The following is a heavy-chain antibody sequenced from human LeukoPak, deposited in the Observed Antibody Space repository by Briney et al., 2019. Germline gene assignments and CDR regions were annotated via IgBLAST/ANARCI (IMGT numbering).Heavy chain of an antibody. CDR2: ISSSSSYI. CDR3: ARGITMVRGVISYYYYYMDV. D-gene: IGHD3-10*01. CDR1: GSTFSSYS. V-gene: IGHV3-21*01. Sequence: GGSLRLSCAASGSTFSSYSMNWVRQAPGKGLEWVSSISSSSSYIYYADSVKGRFTISRDNAKNSLYLQMNSLRAEDTAVYYCARGITMVRGVISYYYYYMDVWGKGTTVTISS. J-gene: IGHJ6*03.